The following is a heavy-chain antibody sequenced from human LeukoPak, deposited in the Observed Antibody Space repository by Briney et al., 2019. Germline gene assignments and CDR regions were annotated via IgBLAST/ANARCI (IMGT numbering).Heavy chain of an antibody. Sequence: GGSLRLSCAASGFTITTYAVNWVRQPPGKGLEWVSAISNSGGSTNYADSVKGRFTISRDNSKNTLYLQMNSLRAEDTAVYYCAKRSCSGGSCNFDYWGQGTLVTVSS. CDR3: AKRSCSGGSCNFDY. D-gene: IGHD2-15*01. J-gene: IGHJ4*02. V-gene: IGHV3-23*01. CDR1: GFTITTYA. CDR2: ISNSGGST.